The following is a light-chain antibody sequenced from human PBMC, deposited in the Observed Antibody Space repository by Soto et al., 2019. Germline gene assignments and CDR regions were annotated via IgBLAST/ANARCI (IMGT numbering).Light chain of an antibody. J-gene: IGLJ2*01. V-gene: IGLV2-14*01. CDR1: ISDVGGYNY. Sequence: QAVVTQPASVSGSPGQSITISCTGTISDVGGYNYVSWYQHHPGKAPNLMIYEVFNRPSGVSNRFSGSRSGNTASLTISGLQAEDEGDYYCTSYAGTAPHVVFGGGTQLTVL. CDR3: TSYAGTAPHVV. CDR2: EVF.